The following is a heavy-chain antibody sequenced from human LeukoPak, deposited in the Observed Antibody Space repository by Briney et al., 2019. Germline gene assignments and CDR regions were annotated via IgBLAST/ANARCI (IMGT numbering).Heavy chain of an antibody. CDR3: ARARIAVAANWFDP. J-gene: IGHJ5*02. V-gene: IGHV4-61*02. CDR1: GGSISSGSYY. Sequence: PSETLSLTCTVSGGSISSGSYYWSWVRQPAGKGLEWIGRIYTSGSTNYNPSLKSRVTISVDTSKNQFSLKLSSVTAADTAVYYCARARIAVAANWFDPWGQGTLVTVSS. CDR2: IYTSGST. D-gene: IGHD6-19*01.